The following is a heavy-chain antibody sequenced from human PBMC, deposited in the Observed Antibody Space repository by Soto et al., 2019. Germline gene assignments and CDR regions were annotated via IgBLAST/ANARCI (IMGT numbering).Heavy chain of an antibody. Sequence: QVQLVQSGAEVKKPGASVKVYCKASGYTFTSYDINWVRQATGQGLEWMGWMNPNSGNTGYAQKFQGRVTMTRNTSISTAYMELSSLSSEDTAVYYCARERSSGWYVDYWGQGTLVTVSS. D-gene: IGHD6-19*01. CDR1: GYTFTSYD. J-gene: IGHJ4*02. V-gene: IGHV1-8*01. CDR3: ARERSSGWYVDY. CDR2: MNPNSGNT.